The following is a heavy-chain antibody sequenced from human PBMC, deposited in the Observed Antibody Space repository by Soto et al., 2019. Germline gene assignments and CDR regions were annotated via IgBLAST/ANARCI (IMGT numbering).Heavy chain of an antibody. CDR1: GFTFSNYA. CDR2: ISGSGGRS. D-gene: IGHD3-16*01. V-gene: IGHV3-23*01. J-gene: IGHJ4*02. Sequence: EVQLLDSGGGLVQPGGSLRLSCAASGFTFSNYAMTWFRQGPGQGLEWVSGISGSGGRSYYADSVKGRFTISRDNSKSTLYLQMNSLRAEDTAVYYCAKAYFVWSSEQPYYFDSWGQGTLVTVSS. CDR3: AKAYFVWSSEQPYYFDS.